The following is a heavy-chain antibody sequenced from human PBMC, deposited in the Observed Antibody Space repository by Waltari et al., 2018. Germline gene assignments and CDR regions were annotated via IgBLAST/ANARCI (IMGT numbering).Heavy chain of an antibody. D-gene: IGHD6-13*01. CDR3: ARDEMHRTTWYHF. CDR2: IKQDGTEK. V-gene: IGHV3-7*04. CDR1: VVTFSTYS. J-gene: IGHJ4*02. Sequence: EVQLVASGGVWVQPVGSLSLSCAVSVVTFSTYSMRWVRQAPGEGLEWVANIKQDGTEKYYVDSVKGRFSISRDNGKNLLYLHMNSLRADDTAGYYCARDEMHRTTWYHFWGQGTRVTVSS.